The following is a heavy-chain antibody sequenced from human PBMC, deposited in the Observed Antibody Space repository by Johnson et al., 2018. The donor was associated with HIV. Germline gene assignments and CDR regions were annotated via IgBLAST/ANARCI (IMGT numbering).Heavy chain of an antibody. D-gene: IGHD2-21*01. CDR1: GFTFSSYG. Sequence: QVQLVESGGGVVQPGRSLRLSCAASGFTFSSYGMHWVRQAPGKGLAWVAVISYDGSDKYYAASVKGRFTISRDSSKNTLYLQMNTLRADDTAVYYCARGGERGGDCAGAKQGLDTWGQGTRVTVSS. V-gene: IGHV3-30*03. CDR2: ISYDGSDK. CDR3: ARGGERGGDCAGAKQGLDT. J-gene: IGHJ3*02.